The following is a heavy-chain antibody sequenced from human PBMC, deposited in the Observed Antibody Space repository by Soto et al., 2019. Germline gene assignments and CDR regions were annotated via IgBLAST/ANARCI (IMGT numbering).Heavy chain of an antibody. V-gene: IGHV3-7*01. CDR3: ARENPDCCGGSCYWNAFDI. CDR1: GFTFSSYW. CDR2: IKQDGSEK. J-gene: IGHJ3*02. Sequence: EVQLVESGGGLVQPGGSLRLSCAASGFTFSSYWMSWVRQAPGKGLEWVANIKQDGSEKYYVDSVKGRFTISRDNAKNSLYLQMASLRAEDTAVYYCARENPDCCGGSCYWNAFDIWGQGTIVTVSS. D-gene: IGHD2-15*01.